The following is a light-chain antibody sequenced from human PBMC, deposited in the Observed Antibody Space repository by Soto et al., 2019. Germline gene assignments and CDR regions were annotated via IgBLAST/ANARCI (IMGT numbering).Light chain of an antibody. CDR1: SSDVGGYNY. Sequence: QSALTQPPSASGSPGQSVTISCTGTSSDVGGYNYVSWYQQHPGKAPKLMIYEVSKRPSGVPDRFSDSKSGNTASLTVSGLQAEDEADYYCNSYAGSKNLVFGTGTKVTVL. CDR3: NSYAGSKNLV. V-gene: IGLV2-8*01. J-gene: IGLJ1*01. CDR2: EVS.